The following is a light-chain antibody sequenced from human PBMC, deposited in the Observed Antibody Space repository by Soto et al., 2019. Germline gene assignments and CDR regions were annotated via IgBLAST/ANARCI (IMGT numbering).Light chain of an antibody. V-gene: IGLV1-44*01. Sequence: QTVVTQPPSASGTPGQRVTISCSGSSSNIGSNTVNWYQQLPGTAPKLLIYSNNQRPSGVPDRFSGSKSGTSASLAISGLQSEDEAVYYCAAWDVSLNGYVFGTGTKVTVL. J-gene: IGLJ1*01. CDR2: SNN. CDR1: SSNIGSNT. CDR3: AAWDVSLNGYV.